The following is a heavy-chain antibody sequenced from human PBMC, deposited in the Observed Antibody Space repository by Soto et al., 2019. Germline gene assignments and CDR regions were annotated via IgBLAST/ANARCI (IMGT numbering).Heavy chain of an antibody. CDR3: AKDRGRPDAFNI. Sequence: PXGSLRLSCAGSGYNFGGFWMHWVRQAPRKGLVWVSRIDNGGTNTVYADAVKGRFTISRDNAKNTLYLQMNSLRAEDTAVYYCAKDRGRPDAFNIWGQGTMVTVSS. J-gene: IGHJ3*02. V-gene: IGHV3-74*01. D-gene: IGHD3-10*01. CDR1: GYNFGGFW. CDR2: IDNGGTNT.